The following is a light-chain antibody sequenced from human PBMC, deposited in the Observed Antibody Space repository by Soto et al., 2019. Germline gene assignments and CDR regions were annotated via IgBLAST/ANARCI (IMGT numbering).Light chain of an antibody. CDR2: GAF. CDR3: QQYNNWPWT. V-gene: IGKV3-15*01. Sequence: EILMTQSPATLSVSPGERATLSCRASQSVSSNLAWYQQKPGQAPRLLIYGAFTRATGIPARFSGSGSGTEFTLTISSLQSEDFAVYCCQQYNNWPWTFGQGTKVDIK. J-gene: IGKJ1*01. CDR1: QSVSSN.